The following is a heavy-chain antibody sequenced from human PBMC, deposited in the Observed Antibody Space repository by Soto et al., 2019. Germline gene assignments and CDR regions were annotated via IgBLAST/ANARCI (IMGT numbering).Heavy chain of an antibody. J-gene: IGHJ5*02. D-gene: IGHD3-3*01. CDR1: GYNFTSYW. CDR3: ARSLYDFWSGSWFDP. CDR2: IYPGDSDT. V-gene: IGHV5-51*01. Sequence: GESLKISCKGSGYNFTSYWIGWVRQMPGKGLEWMGIIYPGDSDTRYSPSFQGQVTISADKSISTAYLQWSSLKASDTAMYYCARSLYDFWSGSWFDPWGQGTLVTVSS.